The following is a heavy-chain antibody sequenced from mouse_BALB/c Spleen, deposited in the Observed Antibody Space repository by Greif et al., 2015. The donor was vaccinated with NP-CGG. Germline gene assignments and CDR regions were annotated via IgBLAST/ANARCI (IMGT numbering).Heavy chain of an antibody. CDR2: INPGSGGT. CDR1: GYGFTNYL. CDR3: AREGDYGFAY. J-gene: IGHJ3*01. D-gene: IGHD2-4*01. Sequence: QVHLKQSGAELVRPGTSVKVSCKASGYGFTNYLMEWVKQRPGQGLEWIGVINPGSGGTNYNEKFKGKATLTADKSSSTAYMQLSSLTSDDSAVYFCAREGDYGFAYWGQGTLVTVSA. V-gene: IGHV1-54*03.